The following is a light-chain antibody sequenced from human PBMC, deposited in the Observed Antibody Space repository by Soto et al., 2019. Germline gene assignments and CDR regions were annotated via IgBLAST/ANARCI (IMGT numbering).Light chain of an antibody. CDR1: QSISNW. CDR3: QQYNTYLWT. CDR2: KAS. Sequence: DIQMTQSPSTLSASVGDRVTITCRASQSISNWLAWYQQKPGKAPKLLIYKASNLYSGVPSRFSGSGSGTEFTLTISSLQPDDFATYYCQQYNTYLWTFGQGTKVEIK. V-gene: IGKV1-5*03. J-gene: IGKJ1*01.